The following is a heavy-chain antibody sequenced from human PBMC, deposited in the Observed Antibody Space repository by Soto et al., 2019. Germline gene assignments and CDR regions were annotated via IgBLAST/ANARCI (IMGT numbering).Heavy chain of an antibody. Sequence: EVQLLESGGGLVQPGGSLRLSCAASGFTFSSYAMSWVRQAPGKGLEWVSAISGSGGSTYYADSVKGRFTISRDNSKNTLYLQMNSLRAEDTAVYYCAKRSSEVRSRRITIFGVVMVFDYWGQGTLVTVSS. CDR3: AKRSSEVRSRRITIFGVVMVFDY. CDR2: ISGSGGST. V-gene: IGHV3-23*01. CDR1: GFTFSSYA. J-gene: IGHJ4*02. D-gene: IGHD3-3*01.